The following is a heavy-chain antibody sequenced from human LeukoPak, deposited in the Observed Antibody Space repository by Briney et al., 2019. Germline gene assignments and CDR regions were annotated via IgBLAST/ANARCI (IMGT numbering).Heavy chain of an antibody. J-gene: IGHJ2*01. V-gene: IGHV3-21*01. CDR1: GFTFSDYN. CDR3: ATTPGGDTTGYYPWYFDL. Sequence: PGGSLRLSCAASGFTFSDYNMNWVRQAPGKGLEWVSFISSSSVSKFYADSVKGRFTTSRDNARNSLYLQMNSLRAEDTAVYYSATTPGGDTTGYYPWYFDLWGRGTLVTVSS. CDR2: ISSSSVSK. D-gene: IGHD3-22*01.